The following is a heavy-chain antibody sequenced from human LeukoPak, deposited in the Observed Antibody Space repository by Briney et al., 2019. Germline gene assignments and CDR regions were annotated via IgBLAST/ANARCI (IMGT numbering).Heavy chain of an antibody. CDR2: IKQDGSQK. CDR3: ARGGTYDI. CDR1: GYTFSMYW. V-gene: IGHV3-7*01. Sequence: GGSLRLSCVASGYTFSMYWMTWLRQAPGKGLEWVANIKQDGSQKNYVGSVKGRFSISRDNAKKSLYLQMNSLRDEDTAVYYCARGGTYDIWGPGTRVTVSS. J-gene: IGHJ3*02.